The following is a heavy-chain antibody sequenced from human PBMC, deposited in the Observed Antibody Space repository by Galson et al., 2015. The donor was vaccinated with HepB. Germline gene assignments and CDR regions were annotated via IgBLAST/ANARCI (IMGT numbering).Heavy chain of an antibody. Sequence: SLRLSCAASGFTFSSYAMSWVRQAPGKGLEWVSAISGSGGSTYYADSVKGRFTISRDNSKNTLYLQMNSLRAEDTAVYYCAKVVLARNPTPNWFDPWGQGTLVTVSS. J-gene: IGHJ5*02. CDR2: ISGSGGST. CDR3: AKVVLARNPTPNWFDP. D-gene: IGHD4/OR15-4a*01. CDR1: GFTFSSYA. V-gene: IGHV3-23*01.